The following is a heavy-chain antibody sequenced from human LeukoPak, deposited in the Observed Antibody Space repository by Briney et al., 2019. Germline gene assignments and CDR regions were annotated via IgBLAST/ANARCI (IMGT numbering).Heavy chain of an antibody. CDR3: ARDRCSRGSCYPGWFDP. J-gene: IGHJ5*02. CDR1: GYTFTSYY. CDR2: INPNSGGT. Sequence: ASVKVSCKASGYTFTSYYMHWVRQAPGQGLEWMGWINPNSGGTNYAQKFQGRVTMTRDTSISTAYMELSRLRSDDTAVYYCARDRCSRGSCYPGWFDPWGQGTLVTVSS. D-gene: IGHD2-15*01. V-gene: IGHV1-2*02.